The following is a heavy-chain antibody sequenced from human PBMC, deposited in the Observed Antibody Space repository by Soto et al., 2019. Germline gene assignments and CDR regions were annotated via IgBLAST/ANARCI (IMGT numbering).Heavy chain of an antibody. Sequence: SETLSLTCTVSGGSISSYYWSWIRQPPGKGLEWIGYIYYSGSTNYNPSLKSRVTISVDTSKNQFSLKLSSVTAADTAVYYCARRYCSGGSCWWFDYWGQGTLVTVSS. V-gene: IGHV4-59*08. CDR3: ARRYCSGGSCWWFDY. CDR1: GGSISSYY. J-gene: IGHJ5*01. D-gene: IGHD2-15*01. CDR2: IYYSGST.